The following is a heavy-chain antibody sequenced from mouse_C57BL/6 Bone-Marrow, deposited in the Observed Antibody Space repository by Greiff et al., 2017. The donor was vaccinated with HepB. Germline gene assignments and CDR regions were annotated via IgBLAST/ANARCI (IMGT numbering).Heavy chain of an antibody. CDR1: GYTFTSYW. D-gene: IGHD1-1*01. CDR2: IYPGNSDT. J-gene: IGHJ3*01. V-gene: IGHV1-5*01. CDR3: TRLNYYGSSYGFAY. Sequence: EVQLQQSGTVLARPGASVKMSCKTSGYTFTSYWMHWVKQRPGQGLEWIGAIYPGNSDTSYNQKFKGKAKLTAVTSASTAYMELSSLTNEDSAVYYCTRLNYYGSSYGFAYWGQGTLVTVSA.